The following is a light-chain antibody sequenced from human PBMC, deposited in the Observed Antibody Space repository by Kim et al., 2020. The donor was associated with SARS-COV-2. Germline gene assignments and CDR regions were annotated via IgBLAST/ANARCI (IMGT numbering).Light chain of an antibody. CDR1: QGINIY. Sequence: IQLTQSPSSLSASVGDRVTISCRASQGINIYLAWFQHKPGEAPRLLIYAASTLQSGVPSRFSGSVSGTDFTLTISSLQPEDFATYFCQQLNSYHLTFGGGTKVDIK. CDR2: AAS. CDR3: QQLNSYHLT. J-gene: IGKJ4*01. V-gene: IGKV1-9*01.